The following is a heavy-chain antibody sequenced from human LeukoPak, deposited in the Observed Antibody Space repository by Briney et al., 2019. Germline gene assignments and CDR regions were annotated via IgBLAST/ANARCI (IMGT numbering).Heavy chain of an antibody. V-gene: IGHV4-34*01. Sequence: SETLSLTCAVYGGSFSGYYWSWIRQPPGKGLEWIWEINHSGSTNYNPSLKSRVTISVDTSKNQFSLKLSSVTAADTAVYYCARGPVVIAAAGQKEVEFDYWGQGTLVTVSS. D-gene: IGHD6-13*01. CDR1: GGSFSGYY. CDR3: ARGPVVIAAAGQKEVEFDY. CDR2: INHSGST. J-gene: IGHJ4*02.